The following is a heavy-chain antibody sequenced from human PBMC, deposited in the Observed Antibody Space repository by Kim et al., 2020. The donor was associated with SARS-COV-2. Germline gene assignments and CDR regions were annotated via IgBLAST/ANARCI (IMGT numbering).Heavy chain of an antibody. CDR3: ARARLVWDGIVGATDAFDI. J-gene: IGHJ3*02. D-gene: IGHD1-26*01. V-gene: IGHV3-30*01. Sequence: GRFTISRDNSKNTLYLQMNSLRAEDTAVYYCARARLVWDGIVGATDAFDIWGQGTMVTVSS.